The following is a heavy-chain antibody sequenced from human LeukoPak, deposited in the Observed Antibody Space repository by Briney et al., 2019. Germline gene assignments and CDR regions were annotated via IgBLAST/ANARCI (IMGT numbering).Heavy chain of an antibody. CDR3: ARERGIAAALDAFDI. Sequence: GAPVKVSCKAAGEPFFTYAIHWVRQASGQRLEWMGWINAVSGDTKYSQKLQGRVTITRDTSASTAYMELSSLRSEDTAVYYCARERGIAAALDAFDIWGQGTMVTVSS. J-gene: IGHJ3*02. D-gene: IGHD6-13*01. CDR1: GEPFFTYA. CDR2: INAVSGDT. V-gene: IGHV1-3*01.